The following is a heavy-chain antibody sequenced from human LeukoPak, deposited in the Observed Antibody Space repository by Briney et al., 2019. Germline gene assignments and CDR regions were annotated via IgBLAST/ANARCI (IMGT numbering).Heavy chain of an antibody. V-gene: IGHV4-59*01. CDR2: IYYSGST. Sequence: SETLSLTCTVSGGSISSYYWSWIRQPPGKGLEWIGYIYYSGSTNYNPSLKSRVTISVDTSKNQFSLKLSSVTAADTAVYYCARGWRSSGYYFDYWGQGTLVTVSS. J-gene: IGHJ4*02. CDR3: ARGWRSSGYYFDY. D-gene: IGHD3-22*01. CDR1: GGSISSYY.